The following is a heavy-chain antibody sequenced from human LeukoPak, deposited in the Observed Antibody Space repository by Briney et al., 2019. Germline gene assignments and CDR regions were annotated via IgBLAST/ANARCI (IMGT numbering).Heavy chain of an antibody. Sequence: GGSLRLSCAASGFTFSSYWMHWVRQAPGKGLVWVSRINSDGSSTSYADSVKGRFTISRDNAKNTLYLQMNSPRAEDTAVYYCAKSVRYFDWSPSNAPYYWGQGTLVTVSS. CDR1: GFTFSSYW. D-gene: IGHD3-9*01. J-gene: IGHJ4*02. CDR2: INSDGSST. V-gene: IGHV3-74*01. CDR3: AKSVRYFDWSPSNAPYY.